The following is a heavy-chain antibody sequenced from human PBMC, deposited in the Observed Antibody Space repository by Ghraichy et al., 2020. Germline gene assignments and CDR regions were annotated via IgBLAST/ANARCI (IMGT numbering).Heavy chain of an antibody. CDR1: GGSISSYY. V-gene: IGHV4-59*08. CDR3: ARHFEAWLLLSGFDP. D-gene: IGHD3-3*01. Sequence: SETLSLTCTVSGGSISSYYWSWIRQPPGKGLEWIGYIYYSGSTNYNPSLKSRVTISVDTSKNQFSLKLSSVTAADTAVYYCARHFEAWLLLSGFDPWGQGTLVTVSS. CDR2: IYYSGST. J-gene: IGHJ5*02.